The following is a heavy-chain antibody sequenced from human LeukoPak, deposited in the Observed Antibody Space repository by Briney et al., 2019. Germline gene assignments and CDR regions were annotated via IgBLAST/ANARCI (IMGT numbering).Heavy chain of an antibody. CDR2: ISHGGSKI. V-gene: IGHV3-7*04. D-gene: IGHD6-19*01. Sequence: GGSLRLSCAASAFTFSSYWMTWVRQAPGKGLKWVAIISHGGSKINYVDSVKGRFTVSRDNAKNSLYLQMNSLRAEDTAVYYCARAGSTGSVDYWGQGTLVTVSS. CDR3: ARAGSTGSVDY. CDR1: AFTFSSYW. J-gene: IGHJ4*02.